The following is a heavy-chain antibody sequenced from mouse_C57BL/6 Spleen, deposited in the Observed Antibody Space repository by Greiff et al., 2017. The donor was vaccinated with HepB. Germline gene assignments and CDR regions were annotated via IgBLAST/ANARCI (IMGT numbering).Heavy chain of an antibody. V-gene: IGHV1-82*01. Sequence: VQLQQSGPELVKPGASVKISCKASGYAFSSSWMNWVKQRPGKGLEWIGRIYPGDGDTNYNGKFKGKATLTADKSSSTAYMQLSSLTSEDSAVYVCAREPICCDYDVDYWGQGTTLTVSS. D-gene: IGHD2-4*01. CDR1: GYAFSSSW. J-gene: IGHJ2*01. CDR3: AREPICCDYDVDY. CDR2: IYPGDGDT.